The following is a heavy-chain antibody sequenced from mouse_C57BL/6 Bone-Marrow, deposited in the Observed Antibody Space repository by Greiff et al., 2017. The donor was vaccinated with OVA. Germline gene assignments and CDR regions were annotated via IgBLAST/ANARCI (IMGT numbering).Heavy chain of an antibody. CDR3: ARHNLLWSDYYAMDY. Sequence: EVMLVESGGGLVQPGGSLKLSCAASGFTFSDYYMYWVRQTPEKRLEWVAYISNGGGSIYYPDTVKGRFTISRDNAKNTLYLQMSRLKSEDTAMYYCARHNLLWSDYYAMDYWGQGTSVTVSS. CDR1: GFTFSDYY. J-gene: IGHJ4*01. V-gene: IGHV5-12*01. CDR2: ISNGGGSI. D-gene: IGHD2-10*01.